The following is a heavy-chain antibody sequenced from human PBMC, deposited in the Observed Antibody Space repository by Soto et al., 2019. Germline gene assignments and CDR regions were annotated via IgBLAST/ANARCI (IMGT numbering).Heavy chain of an antibody. J-gene: IGHJ4*02. D-gene: IGHD2-8*01. CDR3: ARDGVVLNENCFDY. CDR2: ISSSSRSI. Sequence: GGSLRLSCAASGFTFSSYSMNWVRQAPGKGLEWISYISSSSRSIYYADSVKGRFTISRDNAKNSLYLQMNSLRDEDTAVYYCARDGVVLNENCFDYWGQGTLVTVSS. V-gene: IGHV3-48*02. CDR1: GFTFSSYS.